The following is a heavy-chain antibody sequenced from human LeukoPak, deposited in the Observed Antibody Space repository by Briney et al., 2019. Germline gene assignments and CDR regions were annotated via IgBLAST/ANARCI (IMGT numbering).Heavy chain of an antibody. D-gene: IGHD3-16*01. CDR1: GYSFTSYW. CDR2: IYPGDSDT. V-gene: IGHV5-51*01. J-gene: IGHJ4*02. CDR3: ARLWATQDYYFDY. Sequence: GESLKISRKGSGYSFTSYWIGWVRQMPGEGLEWMGIIYPGDSDTRYSPSFQGQVTISADKSISTAYLQWSSLKASDTAMYYCARLWATQDYYFDYWGQGTLVTVSS.